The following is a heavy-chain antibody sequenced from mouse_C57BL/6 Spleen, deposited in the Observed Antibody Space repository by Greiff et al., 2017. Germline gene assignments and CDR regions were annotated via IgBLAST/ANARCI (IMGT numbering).Heavy chain of an antibody. V-gene: IGHV1-53*01. Sequence: QVQLQQSGTELVKPGASVKLSCKASGYTFTSYWMHWVKQRPGQGLEWIGNINPSNGGTNYNEKFKSKATLTVDKSSSTAYMQLSSLSSEDSAVYYCARDPHYYGSSYVGDYFDYWGQGTTLTVSS. CDR2: INPSNGGT. D-gene: IGHD1-1*01. J-gene: IGHJ2*01. CDR3: ARDPHYYGSSYVGDYFDY. CDR1: GYTFTSYW.